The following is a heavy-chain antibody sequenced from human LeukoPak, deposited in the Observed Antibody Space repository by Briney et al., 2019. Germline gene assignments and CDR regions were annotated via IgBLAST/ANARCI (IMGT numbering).Heavy chain of an antibody. CDR3: ARILAFGGSWGYFDY. D-gene: IGHD6-13*01. CDR1: GFTFRSYW. V-gene: IGHV3-7*03. Sequence: GGSLRLSCEASGFTFRSYWMTWVRQAPGNGLEWVANIQQDGSEKDYVDSVRGRFTISRDNAKNSLYLQMNSLRAEDTAVYYCARILAFGGSWGYFDYWGQGALVTVSS. CDR2: IQQDGSEK. J-gene: IGHJ4*02.